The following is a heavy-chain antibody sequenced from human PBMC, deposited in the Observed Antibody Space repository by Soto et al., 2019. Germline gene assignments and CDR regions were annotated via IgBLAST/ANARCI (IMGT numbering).Heavy chain of an antibody. CDR3: VRRLTTTVTAMGY. V-gene: IGHV3-30-3*01. CDR1: GFTFSSYA. D-gene: IGHD4-17*01. CDR2: ISYDGSNK. J-gene: IGHJ4*02. Sequence: GGSLRLSCAASGFTFSSYAMHWVRQAPGKGLEWVAVISYDGSNKYYADSVKGRFTISRDNSRNTVYLQVNSLRVEDTAVYYCVRRLTTTVTAMGYWGQGTPVTVSS.